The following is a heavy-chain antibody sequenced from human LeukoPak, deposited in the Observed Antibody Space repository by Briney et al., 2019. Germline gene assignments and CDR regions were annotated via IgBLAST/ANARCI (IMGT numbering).Heavy chain of an antibody. CDR1: GFTVSSTY. V-gene: IGHV3-66*01. Sequence: GGSLRLSCAASGFTVSSTYMSWVRQAPGKGLEWVSVIYSGGSTYYADSVKGRFTISRDNYKNTLYLQMNSLRVEDTAVYYCARDYGGNIRGYFDYWGQGTLVTVSS. CDR2: IYSGGST. D-gene: IGHD4-23*01. J-gene: IGHJ4*02. CDR3: ARDYGGNIRGYFDY.